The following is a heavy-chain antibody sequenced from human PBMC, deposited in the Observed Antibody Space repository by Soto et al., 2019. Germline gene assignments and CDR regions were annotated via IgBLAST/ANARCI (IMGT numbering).Heavy chain of an antibody. CDR2: ISAYNGNT. J-gene: IGHJ5*02. Sequence: ASVKVSCKASGYTFTSYGISWVRQAPGQGLEWMGWISAYNGNTNYAQKLQGRVTMTTDTSTSTAYMELRSLRSDDTAVYYCARVSWWEPYPPPSWFYPWGQGTLVTVSS. D-gene: IGHD2-15*01. V-gene: IGHV1-18*01. CDR1: GYTFTSYG. CDR3: ARVSWWEPYPPPSWFYP.